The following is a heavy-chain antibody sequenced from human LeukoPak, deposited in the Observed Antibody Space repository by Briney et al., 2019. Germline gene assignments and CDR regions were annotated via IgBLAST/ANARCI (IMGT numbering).Heavy chain of an antibody. CDR2: ISSDGSTK. CDR3: VREDVTLVRGVIDY. CDR1: GFTFSSYA. D-gene: IGHD3-10*01. Sequence: GGSLRLSCAASGFTFSSYAMHWVRQAPGKGLEWVALISSDGSTKDYADSAKGRFTISRDNSKNTLYLQMNSLRVEDTSVYYCVREDVTLVRGVIDYWGQGTPVAVPS. V-gene: IGHV3-30*04. J-gene: IGHJ4*02.